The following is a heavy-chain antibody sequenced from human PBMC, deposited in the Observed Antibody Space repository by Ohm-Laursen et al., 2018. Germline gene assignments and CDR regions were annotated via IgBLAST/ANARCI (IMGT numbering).Heavy chain of an antibody. V-gene: IGHV3-21*01. Sequence: GSLRLSCTASGFTLSSYDTNWVRQAPGKGLEWISYISETGSHIYDADSMRGRFTVARDNAKNSLYLQMNSLRAEDTAVYYCARGGSYPGYWGQGTLVTVSS. CDR3: ARGGSYPGY. D-gene: IGHD1-26*01. J-gene: IGHJ4*02. CDR1: GFTLSSYD. CDR2: ISETGSHI.